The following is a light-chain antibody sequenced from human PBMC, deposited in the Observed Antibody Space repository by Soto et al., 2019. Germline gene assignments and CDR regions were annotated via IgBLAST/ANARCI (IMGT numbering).Light chain of an antibody. CDR1: SSNIGSNY. CDR2: RNY. Sequence: QSVLTQPPSASGTPGQRVTISCPGSSSNIGSNYVYWYQQLSGTAPKLLIYRNYHRPSGVPDRFSGSKSGTSASLAISGLRSEDEADYYCAAWDDSLSGVVFGGGTKVTVL. J-gene: IGLJ2*01. CDR3: AAWDDSLSGVV. V-gene: IGLV1-47*01.